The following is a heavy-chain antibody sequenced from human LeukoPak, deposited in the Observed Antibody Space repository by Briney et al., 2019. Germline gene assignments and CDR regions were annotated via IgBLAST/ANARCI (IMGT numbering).Heavy chain of an antibody. V-gene: IGHV3-72*01. CDR3: TRWRSGTSD. CDR2: TRNKANNYAT. J-gene: IGHJ4*02. D-gene: IGHD4-23*01. Sequence: PGGSLRLSCAASGYTFSDHYIDWVRQAPGKGLEWVGHTRNKANNYATEYAASVKGRFTISRDDSRNSVYLQMNSLKTEDTAVYYCTRWRSGTSDWGQGTLVTVS. CDR1: GYTFSDHY.